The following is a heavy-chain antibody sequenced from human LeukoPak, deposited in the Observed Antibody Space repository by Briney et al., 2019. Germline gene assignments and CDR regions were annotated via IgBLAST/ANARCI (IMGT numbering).Heavy chain of an antibody. CDR3: AKDGGSDPDSFDI. D-gene: IGHD2-15*01. Sequence: GGSLRLSCEASGFTFSDYGIHWLRQAPGKGLEWVAFIRYDGTNKNYADSVKGRFTISRDNTKNSLYLQMNSLRAEDTAVYYCAKDGGSDPDSFDIWGQGTMVTVSS. CDR2: IRYDGTNK. J-gene: IGHJ3*02. CDR1: GFTFSDYG. V-gene: IGHV3-30*02.